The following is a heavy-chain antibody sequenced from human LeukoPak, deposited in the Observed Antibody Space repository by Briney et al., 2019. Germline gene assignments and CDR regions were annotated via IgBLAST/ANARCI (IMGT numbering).Heavy chain of an antibody. CDR1: GGSISSSNYY. V-gene: IGHV4-39*07. Sequence: SETLSLTCTVSGGSISSSNYYWGWIRQPPGKGLEWIGSIYYSGSTYYSPSLKSRVTISVDTSKNQFSLKLSSVTATDTAVYYCARGSSWYSDAFDIWGQGTMVTVSS. D-gene: IGHD6-13*01. CDR3: ARGSSWYSDAFDI. CDR2: IYYSGST. J-gene: IGHJ3*02.